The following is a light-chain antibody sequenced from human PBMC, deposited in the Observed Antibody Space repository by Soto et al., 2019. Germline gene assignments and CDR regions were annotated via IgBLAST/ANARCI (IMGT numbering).Light chain of an antibody. V-gene: IGLV2-14*01. J-gene: IGLJ1*01. Sequence: QSALTQPASVSGSPGQSITISCTGTSXDVGGYNYVSWYQQHPGKAPKLMIYEVSHRPSGVSNRFSGSKSGNTASLTISGLQAEDEADYYCSSYTSSTTLYVFGTGTKVTVL. CDR2: EVS. CDR3: SSYTSSTTLYV. CDR1: SXDVGGYNY.